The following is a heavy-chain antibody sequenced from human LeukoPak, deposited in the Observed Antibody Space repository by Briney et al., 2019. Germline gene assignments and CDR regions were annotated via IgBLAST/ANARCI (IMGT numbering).Heavy chain of an antibody. Sequence: GGSLRLSCAASGFTFSSYSMNWVRQAPGKGLEWVSSISSSSSYIYYADSVKGRFTISRDNAKNSLYPQMNSLRAEDTAVYYCARAGRSSSIDYWGQGTLVTVSS. J-gene: IGHJ4*02. CDR2: ISSSSSYI. V-gene: IGHV3-21*01. D-gene: IGHD6-13*01. CDR3: ARAGRSSSIDY. CDR1: GFTFSSYS.